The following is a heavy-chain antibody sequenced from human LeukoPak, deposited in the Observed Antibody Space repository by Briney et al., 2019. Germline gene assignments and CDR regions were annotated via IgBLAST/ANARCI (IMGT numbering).Heavy chain of an antibody. CDR2: IKEDGSVK. CDR3: ARISYSSSSTDY. Sequence: GGSLRLSCAASGFTFSRYWMSWVRQAPGKGLEWVANIKEDGSVKYYADSMKGRFTISRDNAKDSVYLQMSNLRVDDTAMYYCARISYSSSSTDYWGLGTLVTVSS. J-gene: IGHJ4*02. V-gene: IGHV3-7*01. D-gene: IGHD4-11*01. CDR1: GFTFSRYW.